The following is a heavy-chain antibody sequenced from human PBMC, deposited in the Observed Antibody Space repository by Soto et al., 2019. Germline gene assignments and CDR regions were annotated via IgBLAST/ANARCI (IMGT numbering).Heavy chain of an antibody. V-gene: IGHV1-8*01. D-gene: IGHD1-1*01. J-gene: IGHJ6*02. CDR3: ARERTGTTSMDV. CDR2: MNPNSGNT. Sequence: QVKLVQSGAEVKKPGASVKVSCKASGYTFTSYDINWVRQATGQGLEWMGWMNPNSGNTGYAQKFQGRVPMTRNTSISTAYMELSSLRSEDTAVYYCARERTGTTSMDVWGQGTTVTVSS. CDR1: GYTFTSYD.